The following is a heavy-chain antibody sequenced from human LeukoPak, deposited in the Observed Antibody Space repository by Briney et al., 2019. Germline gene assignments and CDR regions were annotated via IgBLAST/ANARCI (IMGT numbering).Heavy chain of an antibody. D-gene: IGHD3-22*01. CDR3: AKDERARTLYYYDSSGYYKY. CDR2: IWYDGSNK. V-gene: IGHV3-33*06. CDR1: GFTFSSYG. Sequence: PGGSLRLSCAASGFTFSSYGMHWVRQAPGKGLEWVAVIWYDGSNKYYADSVKGRFTISRDNSKNTLYLQMNSLRAEDTAVYYCAKDERARTLYYYDSSGYYKYWGQGTLVTVSS. J-gene: IGHJ4*02.